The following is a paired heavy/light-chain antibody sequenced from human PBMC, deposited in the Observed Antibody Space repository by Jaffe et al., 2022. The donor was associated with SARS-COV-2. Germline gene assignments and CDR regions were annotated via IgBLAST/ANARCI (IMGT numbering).Heavy chain of an antibody. Sequence: QVQLQESGPGLVKPSETLSLTCTVSGDSISSYYWSWIRQPPGKGLEWIGFIYYSGSTNYNPSLKSRVTTSVDTSKNQFSLKLSFVTAADTAMYYCARSATVGTGWYFDYWGQGTLVTVSS. CDR1: GDSISSYY. J-gene: IGHJ4*02. CDR2: IYYSGST. CDR3: ARSATVGTGWYFDY. D-gene: IGHD2-21*02. V-gene: IGHV4-59*01.
Light chain of an antibody. Sequence: DIVMTQSPDSLAVSLGERATINCKSSQSVLYSSNNKNYLAWYQQKPGQPPKLLIYWASTRESGVPDRFSGSGSGTDFTLTISSLQAEDVAVYYCQQYYGTPYTFGQGTKLEIE. CDR2: WAS. J-gene: IGKJ2*01. V-gene: IGKV4-1*01. CDR1: QSVLYSSNNKNY. CDR3: QQYYGTPYT.